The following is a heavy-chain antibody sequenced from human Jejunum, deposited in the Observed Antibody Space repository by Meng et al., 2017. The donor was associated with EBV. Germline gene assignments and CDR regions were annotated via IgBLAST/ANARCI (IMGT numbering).Heavy chain of an antibody. V-gene: IGHV4-4*02. CDR3: ARDGGPSGSYAYWFDP. Sequence: VPVHGPCPRTVKPLENLALTGAVSGRSIRNSNWCIWVRQPPRKGPQWIGEILHISTTNYNPTLTSRVTMSVDKSKNHFSLKLTSVTAADTAVYYCARDGGPSGSYAYWFDPWGQGTLVTVSS. D-gene: IGHD1-26*01. J-gene: IGHJ5*02. CDR2: ILHISTT. CDR1: GRSIRNSNW.